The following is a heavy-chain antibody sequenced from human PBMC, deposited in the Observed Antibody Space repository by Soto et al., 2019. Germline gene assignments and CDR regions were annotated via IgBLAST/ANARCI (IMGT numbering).Heavy chain of an antibody. CDR2: IYYSGST. CDR1: GGSISSYY. D-gene: IGHD2-2*01. J-gene: IGHJ6*03. CDR3: ARGDCSSTSCYAGGYYYYMDV. Sequence: SETLSLTCTVSGGSISSYYWSWIRQPPGKGLEWIGYIYYSGSTNYNPSLKSRVTISVDTSKNQFSLKLSSVTAADTAVYYCARGDCSSTSCYAGGYYYYMDVWGKGTTVTVSS. V-gene: IGHV4-59*01.